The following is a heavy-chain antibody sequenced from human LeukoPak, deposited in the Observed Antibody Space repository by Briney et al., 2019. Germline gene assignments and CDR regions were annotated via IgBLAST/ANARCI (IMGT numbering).Heavy chain of an antibody. J-gene: IGHJ4*02. Sequence: GGSLRLSCAASGFTFSSYAMSWVRQAPGKGLEWVSTISSGGTFYAESVKGRFTISRDNSRNTLYLQMNSLRAEDTAVYYCAKDRIMTYWGQGILVTVSS. CDR1: GFTFSSYA. V-gene: IGHV3-23*01. CDR2: ISSGGT. D-gene: IGHD3-16*01. CDR3: AKDRIMTY.